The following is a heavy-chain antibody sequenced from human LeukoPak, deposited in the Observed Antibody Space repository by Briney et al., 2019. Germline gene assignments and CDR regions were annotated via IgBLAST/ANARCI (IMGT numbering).Heavy chain of an antibody. J-gene: IGHJ6*02. Sequence: AGGSLRLSCAASGFTFSDYAMNWVRQAPGKGLEWVSAISGSAGASYYADSVKGRFTISRDNSKNTLYLQMNSLRAEDTAVYYCAKWLGGYDLYYYYGMDVWGQGTTVTVSS. CDR3: AKWLGGYDLYYYYGMDV. D-gene: IGHD5-12*01. V-gene: IGHV3-23*01. CDR1: GFTFSDYA. CDR2: ISGSAGAS.